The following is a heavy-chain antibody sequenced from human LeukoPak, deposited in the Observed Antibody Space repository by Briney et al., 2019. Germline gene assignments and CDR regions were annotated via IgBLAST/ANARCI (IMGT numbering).Heavy chain of an antibody. V-gene: IGHV1-69*13. J-gene: IGHJ4*02. D-gene: IGHD3-22*01. CDR3: QYYYDSSGYYSGFDY. Sequence: GASVKVPCKASGGTFSSYAISWVRQAPGQGLEWMGGIIPIFGTANYAQKFQGRVTITADESTSTAYMELSSLRSEDTAVCYCQYYYDSSGYYSGFDYWGQGTLVTVSS. CDR1: GGTFSSYA. CDR2: IIPIFGTA.